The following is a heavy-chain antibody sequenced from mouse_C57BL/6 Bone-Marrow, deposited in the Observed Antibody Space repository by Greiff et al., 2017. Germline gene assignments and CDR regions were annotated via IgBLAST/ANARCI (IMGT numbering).Heavy chain of an antibody. CDR1: GYTFTSYW. CDR3: ARRGGSPFAY. J-gene: IGHJ3*01. V-gene: IGHV1-61*01. D-gene: IGHD1-1*01. CDR2: IYPSDSET. Sequence: QVQLQQPGAELVRPGSSVKLSCKASGYTFTSYWMDWVKQRPGQGLEWIGNIYPSDSETHYNQKFMDKATLTVDKSSSTAYMQLSSLTSEDSAVYYCARRGGSPFAYWGQGTLVTVSA.